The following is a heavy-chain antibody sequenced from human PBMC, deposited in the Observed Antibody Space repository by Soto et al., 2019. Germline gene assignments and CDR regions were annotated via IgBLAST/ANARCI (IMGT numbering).Heavy chain of an antibody. CDR3: ARYDTFDF. CDR1: GFDFGASA. Sequence: EVRLVESGGGLVRPGGSLKLSCAASGFDFGASAIHWIRQFSGKRLEWVGRIRGEAHSFATGYAASVKGRFTISRDDSKNMAYLQLGSLKTEDTAVYYCARYDTFDFWGQGIQVTVSS. CDR2: IRGEAHSFAT. V-gene: IGHV3-73*02. J-gene: IGHJ4*02. D-gene: IGHD3-22*01.